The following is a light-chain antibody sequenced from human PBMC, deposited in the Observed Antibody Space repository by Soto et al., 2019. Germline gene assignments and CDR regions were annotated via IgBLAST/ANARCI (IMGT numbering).Light chain of an antibody. V-gene: IGLV3-21*02. CDR1: NIGSKS. Sequence: SYDLTQPPSVSVAPGQTATITCGGNNIGSKSVHWYQQKPGQAPVVVVYHDSDRPSGISERFSGSNSGNTATLTITRVEAGDEAVYSCQVWDNNSDHVVFGGGTK. J-gene: IGLJ2*01. CDR3: QVWDNNSDHVV. CDR2: HDS.